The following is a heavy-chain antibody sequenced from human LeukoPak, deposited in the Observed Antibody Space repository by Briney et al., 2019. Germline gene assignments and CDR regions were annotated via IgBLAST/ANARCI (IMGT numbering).Heavy chain of an antibody. D-gene: IGHD6-13*01. Sequence: SQTLSLTCTVSGGSISSSSYYWGWIRQPPGKGLEWIGSIYYSGSTYYNPSLKSRVTISVDTSKNQFSLKLSSVTAADTAVYYCASRIAAAGTGWFDPWGQGTLVTVSS. J-gene: IGHJ5*02. CDR3: ASRIAAAGTGWFDP. CDR2: IYYSGST. V-gene: IGHV4-39*01. CDR1: GGSISSSSYY.